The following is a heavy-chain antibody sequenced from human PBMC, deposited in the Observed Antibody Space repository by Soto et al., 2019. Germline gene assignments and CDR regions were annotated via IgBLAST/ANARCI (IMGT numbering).Heavy chain of an antibody. Sequence: SVKVSCKASGGTFGSHGIAWVRQAPGQGLEWMGGFIAMLGTPTYAKKVQGRATITADESLTSSYLELRGLTSDVTAVYFCASSSYLDTSGFYHFDEWGQGTQVTVSS. D-gene: IGHD3-22*01. J-gene: IGHJ4*02. CDR3: ASSSYLDTSGFYHFDE. CDR1: GGTFGSHG. CDR2: FIAMLGTP. V-gene: IGHV1-69*13.